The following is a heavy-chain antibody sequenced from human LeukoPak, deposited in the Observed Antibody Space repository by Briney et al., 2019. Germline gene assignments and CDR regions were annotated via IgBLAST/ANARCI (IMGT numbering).Heavy chain of an antibody. Sequence: ASGKVSCKASGYIFTDYYMHWVRQAPGQGLEWMGWINPNSGGTNYPQKFQGRVTMTRDTSISTAYMELSSLTSDDTAAYYCARDTVTTSGWEGLNWFDPWGQGTLVTVSS. D-gene: IGHD6-19*01. CDR1: GYIFTDYY. J-gene: IGHJ5*02. CDR3: ARDTVTTSGWEGLNWFDP. CDR2: INPNSGGT. V-gene: IGHV1-2*02.